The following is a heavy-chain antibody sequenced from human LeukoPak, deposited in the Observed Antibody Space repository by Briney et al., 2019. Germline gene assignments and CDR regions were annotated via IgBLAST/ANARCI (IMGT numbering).Heavy chain of an antibody. CDR3: AKVEGVAGPGDY. Sequence: PGGSLRLSCAASGFTFSSYGMSWVRQAPGKGLEWVSAISDSGSITYYADSVKGRLTISRDNSKNTLYLQMNSLRVEDTAVYYCAKVEGVAGPGDYRGQGTLVTVSS. CDR1: GFTFSSYG. CDR2: ISDSGSIT. J-gene: IGHJ4*02. D-gene: IGHD6-19*01. V-gene: IGHV3-23*01.